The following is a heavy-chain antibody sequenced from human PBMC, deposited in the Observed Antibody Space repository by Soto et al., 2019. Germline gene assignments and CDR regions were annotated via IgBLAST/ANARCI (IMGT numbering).Heavy chain of an antibody. Sequence: PVGSLRLSCAASGFTFSDYYMSWIRQAPGKGLEWVSYISSSGSTIYYADSVKGRFTISRDNAKNSLYLQMNSLRAEDTAVYYCASDRPEGYYYYYGMDVWGQGTTVTVSS. J-gene: IGHJ6*02. CDR1: GFTFSDYY. V-gene: IGHV3-11*01. CDR2: ISSSGSTI. CDR3: ASDRPEGYYYYYGMDV.